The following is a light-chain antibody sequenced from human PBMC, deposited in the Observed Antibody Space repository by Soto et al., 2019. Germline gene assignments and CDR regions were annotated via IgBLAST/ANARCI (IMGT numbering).Light chain of an antibody. CDR2: DVG. Sequence: LTQPASVSGSPGQSITISCTGTSSDVGGYNYVSWYQHHPGKAPKLLIYDVGNRPSGVSNRFSGSKSDNTASLTISGLQPEDEADYYCSSYTTSNTRQIVFGTGTKVTVL. V-gene: IGLV2-14*03. CDR1: SSDVGGYNY. J-gene: IGLJ1*01. CDR3: SSYTTSNTRQIV.